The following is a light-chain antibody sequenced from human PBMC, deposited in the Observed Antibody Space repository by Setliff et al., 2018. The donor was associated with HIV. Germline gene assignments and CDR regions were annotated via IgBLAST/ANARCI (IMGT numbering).Light chain of an antibody. CDR1: SSDVGGYNY. CDR3: SSYTSSSTFYV. Sequence: QSALTQPASVSGSPGQSITISCTGTSSDVGGYNYVSWYQQHPGKAPKFMIYDVSNRPSGVSNRFSGSKSGNTASLTISGLQAEYEADYYCSSYTSSSTFYVFGTGTKVTVL. V-gene: IGLV2-14*03. J-gene: IGLJ1*01. CDR2: DVS.